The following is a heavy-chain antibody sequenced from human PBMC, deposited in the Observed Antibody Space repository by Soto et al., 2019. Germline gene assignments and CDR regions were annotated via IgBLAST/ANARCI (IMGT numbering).Heavy chain of an antibody. CDR1: GFSLSTSGVG. CDR3: AHQTNYGDYVYFQH. J-gene: IGHJ1*01. D-gene: IGHD4-17*01. Sequence: QITLKESGPTLVKPTQTLTLTCTFSGFSLSTSGVGVGWIRQPPGKALEWLALIYWDDDKRYSPSLKSRLTITKYTSKNQVVLTMTNMDPVDTATYYCAHQTNYGDYVYFQHWGQGTLVTVSS. CDR2: IYWDDDK. V-gene: IGHV2-5*02.